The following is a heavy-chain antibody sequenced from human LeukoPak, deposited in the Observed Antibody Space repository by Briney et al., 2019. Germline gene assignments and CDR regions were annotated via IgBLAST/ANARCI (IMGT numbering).Heavy chain of an antibody. CDR1: GFTFSSYS. D-gene: IGHD6-13*01. V-gene: IGHV3-66*04. CDR2: LYSGGGT. CDR3: ARPSSSWYYYYGMDV. Sequence: GGSLRLSCAASGFTFSSYSMNWVRQAPGKGLEWVSILYSGGGTYYADSVKGRFTISRDNSKNTLYLQMNSLRAEDTAVYYCARPSSSWYYYYGMDVWGQGTTVTVSS. J-gene: IGHJ6*02.